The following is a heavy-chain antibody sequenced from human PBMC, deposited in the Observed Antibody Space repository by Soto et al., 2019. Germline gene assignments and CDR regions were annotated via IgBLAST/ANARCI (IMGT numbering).Heavy chain of an antibody. CDR3: ASGYCVGGTCYSSPGNY. J-gene: IGHJ4*01. D-gene: IGHD2-15*01. V-gene: IGHV3-72*01. Sequence: GGSLRLSCAASGLTFSDHYMDWVRQAPGEGLEWVGRIKNKVNGYSTFYAASVKGRFIISRDDSKNSLYLEMNSLRTEDTAVYSCASGYCVGGTCYSSPGNYWGHGTLVTVSS. CDR1: GLTFSDHY. CDR2: IKNKVNGYST.